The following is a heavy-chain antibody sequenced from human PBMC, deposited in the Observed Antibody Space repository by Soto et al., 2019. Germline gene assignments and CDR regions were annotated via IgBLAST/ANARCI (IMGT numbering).Heavy chain of an antibody. CDR3: ARKGILWFGEFPNWFDP. V-gene: IGHV1-18*01. Sequence: ASVKVSCKASGYTFTSYGISWVRQAPGQGLEWMGWISAYNGNTNYAQKLQGRVTMTTDTSTSTAYMELRSLRSDDTAVYYCARKGILWFGEFPNWFDPWGQGTLVTAPQ. CDR1: GYTFTSYG. D-gene: IGHD3-10*01. J-gene: IGHJ5*02. CDR2: ISAYNGNT.